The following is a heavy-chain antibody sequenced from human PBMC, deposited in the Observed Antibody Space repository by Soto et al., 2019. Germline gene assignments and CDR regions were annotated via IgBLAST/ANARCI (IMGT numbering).Heavy chain of an antibody. V-gene: IGHV4-30-2*01. J-gene: IGHJ4*02. CDR2: IYHSGST. Sequence: SETLSLTCAVSGGSISSGGYSWSWIRQPPGKGLEWIGYIYHSGSTYYNPSLKSRVTISVDRSKNQFSLKLSSVTAADTAVYYCARGYDSSGYQRPYAHFDYWGQGTLVTVSS. D-gene: IGHD3-22*01. CDR3: ARGYDSSGYQRPYAHFDY. CDR1: GGSISSGGYS.